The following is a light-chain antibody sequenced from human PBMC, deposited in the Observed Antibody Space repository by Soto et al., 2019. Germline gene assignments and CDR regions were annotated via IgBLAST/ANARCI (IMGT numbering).Light chain of an antibody. CDR3: SSYTSSSTPYV. J-gene: IGLJ1*01. V-gene: IGLV2-14*01. CDR2: EVS. Sequence: QSVLTQPASVSGSPGQSITISCTGTSSDVGGYNYVSWYQQHPGKAPKLMIYEVSNRPSGASNRFSGSKSGNTASLTTSGLQAEDEADYYCSSYTSSSTPYVFGTGTKVTVL. CDR1: SSDVGGYNY.